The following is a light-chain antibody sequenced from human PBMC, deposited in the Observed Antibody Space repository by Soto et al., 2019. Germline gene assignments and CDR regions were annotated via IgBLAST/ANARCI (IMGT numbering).Light chain of an antibody. CDR2: GAS. CDR1: QSVSNSY. J-gene: IGKJ2*01. V-gene: IGKV3-20*01. Sequence: EIVLTQSPGTLSLSPGERATLSCRASQSVSNSYLAWYQQKPGQAPRLLIYGASSRATGIPDRFSGSGSGTDFTLTISRLEPEDFVVYSCQQYGSSPMYTFGQGTKLEIK. CDR3: QQYGSSPMYT.